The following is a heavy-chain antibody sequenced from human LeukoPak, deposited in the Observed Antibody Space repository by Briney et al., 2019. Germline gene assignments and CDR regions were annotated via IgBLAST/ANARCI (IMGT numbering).Heavy chain of an antibody. V-gene: IGHV3-74*01. CDR2: INSDGSST. CDR1: GFTFSSYW. D-gene: IGHD6-19*01. CDR3: ARGGYSSSRGDFDY. J-gene: IGHJ4*02. Sequence: GGSLRLSCAASGFTFSSYWMHWVRQAPGKGLVWVSRINSDGSSTSYADSVKGRFTISRDNAKNSLYLQMNSLTADDTAFYYCARGGYSSSRGDFDYWGQGTLVTVSS.